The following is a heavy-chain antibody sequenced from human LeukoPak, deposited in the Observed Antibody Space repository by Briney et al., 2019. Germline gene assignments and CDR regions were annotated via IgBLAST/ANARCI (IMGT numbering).Heavy chain of an antibody. CDR3: ARGRASAFDV. J-gene: IGHJ3*01. CDR1: GDSVSTSGVA. CDR2: TYYTSKWNT. D-gene: IGHD6-25*01. V-gene: IGHV6-1*01. Sequence: SQTLSLTCAISGDSVSTSGVAWIWVRQSPSRALKRLGRTYYTSKWNTDYAVSVKSRIVVNPDTSKNQFSLQLNSVTSEDTAVYYCARGRASAFDVWGQGTMVTVSS.